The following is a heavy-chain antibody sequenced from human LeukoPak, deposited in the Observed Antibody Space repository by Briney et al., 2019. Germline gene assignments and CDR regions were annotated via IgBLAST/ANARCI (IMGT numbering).Heavy chain of an antibody. Sequence: SETLSLTCAVYGGSFSGYYWSWIRQPPGKGLEWIGEINHSGSTNYNPSLKSRVTISVDTSKNQFSLKLSSVTAADTAVYYCARYLKYSYEPDYFDYWGQGTLVTVSS. CDR1: GGSFSGYY. D-gene: IGHD5-18*01. CDR3: ARYLKYSYEPDYFDY. J-gene: IGHJ4*02. V-gene: IGHV4-34*01. CDR2: INHSGST.